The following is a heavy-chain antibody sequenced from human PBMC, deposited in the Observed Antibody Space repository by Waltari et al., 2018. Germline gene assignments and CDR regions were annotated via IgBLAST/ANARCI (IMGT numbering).Heavy chain of an antibody. J-gene: IGHJ4*02. CDR1: GFTFSASS. D-gene: IGHD3-3*01. V-gene: IGHV3-21*01. Sequence: DVQLVESGGGLVKPGGSLRLSCAASGFTFSASSTPWVRQVPGKGLEWVSSISGNGYYKFYADTVKGRFTISRDNAKNSFYLQMDSLGSEDTAVYFCASLDTREYLGRIFERWGQGTLVTVSS. CDR3: ASLDTREYLGRIFER. CDR2: ISGNGYYK.